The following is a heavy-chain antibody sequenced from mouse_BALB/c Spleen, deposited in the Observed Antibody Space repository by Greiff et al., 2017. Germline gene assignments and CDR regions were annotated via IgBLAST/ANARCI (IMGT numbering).Heavy chain of an antibody. D-gene: IGHD1-1*01. CDR2: ISSGGSYT. V-gene: IGHV5-6*01. CDR3: ARKDYYGSSSYAMDY. J-gene: IGHJ4*01. CDR1: GFTFSSYG. Sequence: EVKVVESGGDLVKPGGSLKLSCAASGFTFSSYGMSWVRQTPDKRLEWVATISSGGSYTYYPDSVKGRFTISRDNAKNTLYLQMSSLKSEDTAMYYCARKDYYGSSSYAMDYWGQGTSVTVSS.